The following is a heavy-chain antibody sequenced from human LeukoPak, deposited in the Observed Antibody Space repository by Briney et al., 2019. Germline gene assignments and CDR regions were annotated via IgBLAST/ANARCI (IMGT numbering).Heavy chain of an antibody. CDR1: GFTFSSYW. J-gene: IGHJ4*02. CDR3: AREYSNYGSVDY. Sequence: GGSLRLSXAASGFTFSSYWMHWVRQAPGKGLVWVSRINSDESSTSYADSVKGRFTISRDNAKNTLYLQMNSVRAEDTAVYYCAREYSNYGSVDYWGQGTLVTVSS. CDR2: INSDESST. D-gene: IGHD4-11*01. V-gene: IGHV3-74*01.